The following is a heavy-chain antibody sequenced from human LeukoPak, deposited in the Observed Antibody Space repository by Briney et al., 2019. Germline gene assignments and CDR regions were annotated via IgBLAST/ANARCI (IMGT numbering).Heavy chain of an antibody. CDR1: GGSFSGYY. V-gene: IGHV4-34*01. Sequence: TSDTLSLTCAVYGGSFSGYYWSWIRQPPGKGLEWIGEINHSGSTNYNPSLKSRVTISVDTSKNQFSLKLSSVTAADTAVYYCARDHSSSSFDYWVQGTLVTVSS. CDR2: INHSGST. D-gene: IGHD6-6*01. J-gene: IGHJ4*02. CDR3: ARDHSSSSFDY.